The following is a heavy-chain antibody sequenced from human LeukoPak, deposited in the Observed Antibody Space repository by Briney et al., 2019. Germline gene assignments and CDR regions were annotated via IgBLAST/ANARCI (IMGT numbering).Heavy chain of an antibody. CDR1: GFTFSSYA. Sequence: GGSLRLSCAASGFTFSSYAMSWVRQAPGKGLEWVSGISGSGGSIFYADSVKGRFTISRDNSKNTLYLQMNSLRAEDTAVYYCAKGFETGSYSGSDYWGQGTLVTVSS. V-gene: IGHV3-23*01. CDR3: AKGFETGSYSGSDY. D-gene: IGHD1-26*01. J-gene: IGHJ4*02. CDR2: ISGSGGSI.